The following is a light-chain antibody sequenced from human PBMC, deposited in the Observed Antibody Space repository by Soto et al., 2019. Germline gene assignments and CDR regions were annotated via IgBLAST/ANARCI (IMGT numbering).Light chain of an antibody. Sequence: QPVLTQPPSVSGTPGQRVTISCSGSSSNIGSKTVNWYQKLPGTAPKLLIYTDNQRPSGVPDRFSGSKSGTSASLVISGLQSEDEADYYCAAWDDSLNGGVFGGGTKVTVL. CDR3: AAWDDSLNGGV. J-gene: IGLJ2*01. V-gene: IGLV1-44*01. CDR2: TDN. CDR1: SSNIGSKT.